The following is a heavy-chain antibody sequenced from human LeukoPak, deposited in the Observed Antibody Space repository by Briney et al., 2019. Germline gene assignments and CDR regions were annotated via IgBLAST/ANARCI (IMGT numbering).Heavy chain of an antibody. CDR3: ARGGGRQLETDY. CDR2: IYYSGST. CDR1: GGSFISYY. J-gene: IGHJ4*02. D-gene: IGHD6-13*01. Sequence: SETLSLTCTVSGGSFISYYWSWIRQPPGKELEWIGYIYYSGSTNYNPSLKSRVTISVDMSKNQFSLKLRSVTAADTAVYYCARGGGRQLETDYWGQGTLVTVSS. V-gene: IGHV4-59*01.